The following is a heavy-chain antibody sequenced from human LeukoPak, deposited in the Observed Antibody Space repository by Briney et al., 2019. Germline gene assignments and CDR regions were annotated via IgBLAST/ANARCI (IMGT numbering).Heavy chain of an antibody. V-gene: IGHV4-59*08. J-gene: IGHJ4*02. Sequence: SETLSLTCNVSGDFISNYYWSWIRQPPGKGLEWIGYIYYTGSTSYNPSLKSRVTISVDTSKNQFSLKLSSVPAADTAVYYCAVGHYYHSSGYLFDSWGQGTLVTVSS. CDR3: AVGHYYHSSGYLFDS. CDR2: IYYTGST. CDR1: GDFISNYY. D-gene: IGHD3-22*01.